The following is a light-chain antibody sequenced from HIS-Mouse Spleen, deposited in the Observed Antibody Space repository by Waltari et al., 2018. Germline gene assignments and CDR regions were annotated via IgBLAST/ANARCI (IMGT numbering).Light chain of an antibody. J-gene: IGLJ3*02. CDR1: AFPTQY. CDR3: QSADSSGTGWV. V-gene: IGLV3-25*03. CDR2: KDS. Sequence: SYELTQPPSVSVSPGQPARITCSGDAFPTQYAYWYQQTPGQAPVLVIYKDSERPSGIPERFSGSSSGTTVTLTISGVQAEDEADYYCQSADSSGTGWVFGGGTKLTVL.